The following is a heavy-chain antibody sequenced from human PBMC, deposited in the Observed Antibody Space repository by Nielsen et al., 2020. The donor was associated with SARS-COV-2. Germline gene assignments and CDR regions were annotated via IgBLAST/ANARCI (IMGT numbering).Heavy chain of an antibody. V-gene: IGHV1-3*01. CDR3: ARDRSGDYGTDYYYYYGMDV. D-gene: IGHD4-17*01. J-gene: IGHJ6*02. CDR2: INAGNGNT. CDR1: GYTFTSYA. Sequence: ASVKVSCKASGYTFTSYAMHWVRQAPGQRLEWMGWINAGNGNTKYSQKLQGRVTMTTDTSTSTAYMELRSLRSDDTAVYYCARDRSGDYGTDYYYYYGMDVWGQGTTVTVSS.